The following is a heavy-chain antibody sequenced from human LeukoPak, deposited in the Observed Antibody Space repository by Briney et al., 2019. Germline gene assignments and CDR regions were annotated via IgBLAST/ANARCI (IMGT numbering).Heavy chain of an antibody. J-gene: IGHJ4*02. CDR1: GYSFSSYW. Sequence: GESLKISCKASGYSFSSYWIGWVCQMPGKGLEWMGIIYPGDSDTRYSPSFLGQVTISADKSISTAYLQWSGLKPSDTAMYYCAKRWADSSGSQHYFDYWGQGTLVTVSS. CDR3: AKRWADSSGSQHYFDY. CDR2: IYPGDSDT. D-gene: IGHD3-22*01. V-gene: IGHV5-51*01.